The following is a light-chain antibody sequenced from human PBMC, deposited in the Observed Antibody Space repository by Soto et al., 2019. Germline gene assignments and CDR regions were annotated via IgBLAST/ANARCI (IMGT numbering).Light chain of an antibody. J-gene: IGKJ4*01. CDR1: QSVSSSY. CDR2: GAS. CDR3: QQYGSSPLT. V-gene: IGKV3-20*01. Sequence: EIVLTQSPGTLSLSPGERATLSCRASQSVSSSYLAWYQQKPGQAPRLLIYGASSRATGIPDRFSGSGSGTDFSLTISRLGPEDFEVYYCQQYGSSPLTFGGGTKVEIK.